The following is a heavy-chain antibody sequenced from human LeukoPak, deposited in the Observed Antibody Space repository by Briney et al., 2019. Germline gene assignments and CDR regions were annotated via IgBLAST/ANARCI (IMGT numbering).Heavy chain of an antibody. V-gene: IGHV3-23*01. CDR2: ISRSGVAT. J-gene: IGHJ5*02. Sequence: PGGSLRLSCAASGFAFTSFAMSWVRQAPGKGLEWVSTISRSGVATYYANSVKGRFTISRDNSKNTLYLQMNSLRAEDTAVYYCARKKSKFDPWGQGTLVTVSS. CDR3: ARKKSKFDP. CDR1: GFAFTSFA.